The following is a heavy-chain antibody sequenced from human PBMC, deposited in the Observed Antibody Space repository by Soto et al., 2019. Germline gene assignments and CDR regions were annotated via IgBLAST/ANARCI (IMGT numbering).Heavy chain of an antibody. CDR2: IYSGGST. CDR3: AREYEAAAGYYYGMDV. V-gene: IGHV3-53*01. CDR1: GFTVSSNY. Sequence: GGSLRLSCAASGFTVSSNYMSWVRQAPGKGLEWVSVIYSGGSTYYADSVKGRFTISRDNSKNTLYLQMNSLGAEDTAVYYCAREYEAAAGYYYGMDVWGQGTTVTAP. J-gene: IGHJ6*02. D-gene: IGHD6-13*01.